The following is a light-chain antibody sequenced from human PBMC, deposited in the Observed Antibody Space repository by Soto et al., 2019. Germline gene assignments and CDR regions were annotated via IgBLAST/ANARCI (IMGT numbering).Light chain of an antibody. J-gene: IGLJ3*02. Sequence: QFVLTQPASVSGSPGQSITISCTGTSSDVGGYNYVSWYQQHPGKAPKLMIYDVSYRPSGVSNRFSGSKSGNTASLTISGLQAEDEADYYCSSYTSSSTWVFGGGTKLTVL. CDR2: DVS. CDR3: SSYTSSSTWV. V-gene: IGLV2-14*01. CDR1: SSDVGGYNY.